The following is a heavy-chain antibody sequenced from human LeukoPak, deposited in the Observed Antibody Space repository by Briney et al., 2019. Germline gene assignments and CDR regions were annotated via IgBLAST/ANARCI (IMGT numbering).Heavy chain of an antibody. CDR3: ARGLRLYSGYDFLRY. CDR1: GFPFSSYA. J-gene: IGHJ4*02. D-gene: IGHD5-12*01. V-gene: IGHV3-30-3*01. Sequence: GRSLRLSCAASGFPFSSYAMYWVRQAPGKGLGWVAAISYDGSNEYYADSEKGRFTISRDNSKNTLYLQMNSLRLEDTAVYYCARGLRLYSGYDFLRYWGQGTLVTVSS. CDR2: ISYDGSNE.